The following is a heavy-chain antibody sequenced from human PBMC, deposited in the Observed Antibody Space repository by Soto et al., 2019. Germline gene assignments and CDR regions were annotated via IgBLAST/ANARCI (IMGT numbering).Heavy chain of an antibody. D-gene: IGHD1-1*01. Sequence: TSETLSLTCTVSGGSISSYYWSWIRQPPGKGLEWIGYIYYSGSTNYNPSLKSRVTISVDTSKNQFSLKLSSVTAADTAVYYCARDQLVGFTRGGYYYYMDVWGKGTTVTVSS. V-gene: IGHV4-59*01. CDR3: ARDQLVGFTRGGYYYYMDV. J-gene: IGHJ6*03. CDR1: GGSISSYY. CDR2: IYYSGST.